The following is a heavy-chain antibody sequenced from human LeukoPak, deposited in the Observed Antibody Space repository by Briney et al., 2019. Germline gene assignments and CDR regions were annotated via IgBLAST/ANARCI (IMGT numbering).Heavy chain of an antibody. D-gene: IGHD3-22*01. CDR3: ARKGDHYDRSGYFHYFDY. CDR1: RFTFSDHF. CDR2: ISSSGSTK. J-gene: IGHJ4*02. Sequence: GGSLRLSCAASRFTFSDHFMTWIRQAPGKGLEWVSHISSSGSTKYYADSVKGRFTISRDNAKNSLLLQMNSLRVEDTAVYYCARKGDHYDRSGYFHYFDYWGQGTLLTVSS. V-gene: IGHV3-11*04.